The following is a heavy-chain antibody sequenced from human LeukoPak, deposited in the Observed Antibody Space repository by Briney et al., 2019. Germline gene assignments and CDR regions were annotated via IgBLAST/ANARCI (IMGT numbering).Heavy chain of an antibody. V-gene: IGHV1-18*04. J-gene: IGHJ4*02. CDR3: ARDSLLEWLRLPPAPSETSEPGSPSKF. D-gene: IGHD1-26*01. CDR1: GYTFTSFG. Sequence: ASVKVSCKVSGYTFTSFGISWVRQAPGQGLEWMGWISTYSGKTNYTQRLQDRISLTADASTSTVFMELRSLTSDDTAVYYCARDSLLEWLRLPPAPSETSEPGSPSKFWGQGTLVTVSS. CDR2: ISTYSGKT.